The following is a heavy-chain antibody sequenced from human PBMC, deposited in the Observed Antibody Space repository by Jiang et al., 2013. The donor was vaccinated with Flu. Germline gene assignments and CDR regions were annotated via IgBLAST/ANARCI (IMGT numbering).Heavy chain of an antibody. D-gene: IGHD3-22*01. CDR2: SIPFVSRT. J-gene: IGHJ4*02. CDR3: ARYSGPFYDNRGYYSFDY. Sequence: GAEVKKPGSSVKVSCKDSGGTSATMLSPGCDRPLDKGLSGWEGSIPFVSRTNYAQKFQGRLTIIADKSTSTAYMELSSLRFEDTAAYYCARYSGPFYDNRGYYSFDYWGQGTLVTVSS. CDR1: GGTSATML. V-gene: IGHV1-69*04.